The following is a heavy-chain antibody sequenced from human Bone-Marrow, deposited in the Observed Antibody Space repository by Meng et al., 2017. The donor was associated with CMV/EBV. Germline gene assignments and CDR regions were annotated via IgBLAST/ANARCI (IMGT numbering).Heavy chain of an antibody. Sequence: SETLSLTCTVSGASISSYYWSWIRQPPGKGLEWIGYIYYSGSNNYNPSLKSRVAISVDTSKNQLSLKLNSVTTADTAVYYCALLDGFGEFTSDYYYYGMDVWGQGTTVTVSS. J-gene: IGHJ6*02. V-gene: IGHV4-59*01. CDR1: GASISSYY. CDR3: ALLDGFGEFTSDYYYYGMDV. CDR2: IYYSGSN. D-gene: IGHD3-10*01.